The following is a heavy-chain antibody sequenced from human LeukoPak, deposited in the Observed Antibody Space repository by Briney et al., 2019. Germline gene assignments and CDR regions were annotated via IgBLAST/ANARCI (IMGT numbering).Heavy chain of an antibody. Sequence: ASVKVSCKASGYTVTRSDMHSVRQAPGQGLGWRGRINPNSGSTNYAQKLQSRDTMSTDTSISTAYMELSRLRAHDTAVYYCARDSYYDSSGYYTQFDYGGEGTLLSVSS. V-gene: IGHV1-2*06. CDR1: GYTVTRSD. D-gene: IGHD3-22*01. CDR3: ARDSYYDSSGYYTQFDY. J-gene: IGHJ4*02. CDR2: INPNSGST.